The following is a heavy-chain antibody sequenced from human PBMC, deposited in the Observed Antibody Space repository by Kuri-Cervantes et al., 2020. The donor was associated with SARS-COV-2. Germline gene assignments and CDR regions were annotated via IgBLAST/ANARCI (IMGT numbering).Heavy chain of an antibody. D-gene: IGHD2-15*01. CDR1: GFTFSSYW. CDR3: ARDLTLGYCSGGSCYYYYYGMDV. Sequence: GGSLRLSCAASGFTFSSYWMHWVRQAPGKGLVWVSRINSDGSSTSYADSVKGRFTISRDNAKNTLYLQMNSLRAEDTAVYYCARDLTLGYCSGGSCYYYYYGMDVWDQGTTVTVSS. V-gene: IGHV3-74*01. CDR2: INSDGSST. J-gene: IGHJ6*02.